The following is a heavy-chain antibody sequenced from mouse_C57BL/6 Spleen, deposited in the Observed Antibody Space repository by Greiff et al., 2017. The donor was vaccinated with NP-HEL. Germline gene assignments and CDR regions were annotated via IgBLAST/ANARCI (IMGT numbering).Heavy chain of an antibody. CDR1: GFNIKDYY. D-gene: IGHD2-3*01. J-gene: IGHJ2*01. CDR2: IDPEDGET. Sequence: EVQLQQSGAELVKPGASVKLSCTASGFNIKDYYMHWVKQRTEQGLEWIGRIDPEDGETKYAPKFPGKATITADTSSNTAYLQLSSLTSEDTAVYYCASWDGYYDFDYWGQGTTLTVSS. CDR3: ASWDGYYDFDY. V-gene: IGHV14-2*01.